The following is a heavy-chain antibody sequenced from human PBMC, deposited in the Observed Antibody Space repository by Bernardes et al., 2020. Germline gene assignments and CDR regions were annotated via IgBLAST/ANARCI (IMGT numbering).Heavy chain of an antibody. Sequence: GGSLRLSCAASGFTFSSYAMSWVRQAPGKGLEWVSAISGSGGSTYYADSVKGRFTISRDNSKNTLYLQMNSLRAEDTAVYYCAKDLFGSAMVQGVIEDWGQGTLVTVSS. CDR3: AKDLFGSAMVQGVIED. D-gene: IGHD3-10*01. CDR2: ISGSGGST. J-gene: IGHJ4*02. CDR1: GFTFSSYA. V-gene: IGHV3-23*01.